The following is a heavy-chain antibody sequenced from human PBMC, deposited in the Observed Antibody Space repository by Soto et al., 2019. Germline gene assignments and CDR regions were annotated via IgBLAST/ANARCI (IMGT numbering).Heavy chain of an antibody. CDR2: IHWDDEK. Sequence: QITLKESGPTLVIPTQTLTLTCTFSGFSLNTRGVGVGWIRQPPGKALEWVALIHWDDEKRYSPSLRNTLTITKDTSKNQVVLIMTNRDPVDTATYYWAYRPVVLGSGWNFDFWGQGIRVTVSS. CDR1: GFSLNTRGVG. V-gene: IGHV2-5*02. D-gene: IGHD6-19*01. CDR3: AYRPVVLGSGWNFDF. J-gene: IGHJ4*02.